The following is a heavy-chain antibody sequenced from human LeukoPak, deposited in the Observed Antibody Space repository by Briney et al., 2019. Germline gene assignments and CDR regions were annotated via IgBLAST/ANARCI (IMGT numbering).Heavy chain of an antibody. CDR3: ARDSGTTGEVKFDP. Sequence: SETLSLTCTVSGGSISSYYWGWIRQPAGKGLEWIGRIYTSGSTTYNPSLKSRVTMSVDTSKNQFSLKLSSVTAADTAVYYCARDSGTTGEVKFDPWGQGTLVTVSS. CDR2: IYTSGST. J-gene: IGHJ5*02. V-gene: IGHV4-4*07. D-gene: IGHD3-10*01. CDR1: GGSISSYY.